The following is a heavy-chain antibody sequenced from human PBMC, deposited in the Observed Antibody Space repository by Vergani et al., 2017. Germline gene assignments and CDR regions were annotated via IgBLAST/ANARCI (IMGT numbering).Heavy chain of an antibody. CDR1: GGSISSSNW. CDR2: IYHSGST. V-gene: IGHV4-4*03. D-gene: IGHD6-13*01. Sequence: QVQLQQWGAGLLKPPGTLSLTCAVSGGSISSSNWWSWVRQPPGKGLEWIGEIYHSGSTNYNPSLKSRVTISVDKSKNQFSLKLSSVTAADTAVYYCARGSRMSSSWYDAFDIWGQGTMVTVSS. CDR3: ARGSRMSSSWYDAFDI. J-gene: IGHJ3*02.